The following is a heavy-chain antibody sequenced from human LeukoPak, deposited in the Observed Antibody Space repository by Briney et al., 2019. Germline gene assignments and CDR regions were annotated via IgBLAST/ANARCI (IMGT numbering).Heavy chain of an antibody. D-gene: IGHD6-6*01. Sequence: ASVRVSCKASGYTFTGYYMHWVRQAPGRGLEWMGWINPNTGGTKYAQKFQGRVTMTRDTSISTADMELSRLTSDDTAVYYCARGVSGFYFDYWGQGTLVTVTS. CDR2: INPNTGGT. CDR1: GYTFTGYY. CDR3: ARGVSGFYFDY. J-gene: IGHJ4*02. V-gene: IGHV1-2*02.